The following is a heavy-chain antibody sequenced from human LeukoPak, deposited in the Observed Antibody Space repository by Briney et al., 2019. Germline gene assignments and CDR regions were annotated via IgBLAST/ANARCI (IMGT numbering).Heavy chain of an antibody. V-gene: IGHV3-48*03. J-gene: IGHJ4*02. Sequence: PGGSLRLSCVASGFTFSIYEMNWVRQAPGKGLECVSYIVSGSGNTKYYADSVKGRFPISRDNAKSSLYLQMNSLRAEDTAIYYCAREASHCGGDCYDYWGQGTLVTVSS. CDR1: GFTFSIYE. CDR3: AREASHCGGDCYDY. CDR2: IVSGSGNTK. D-gene: IGHD2-21*01.